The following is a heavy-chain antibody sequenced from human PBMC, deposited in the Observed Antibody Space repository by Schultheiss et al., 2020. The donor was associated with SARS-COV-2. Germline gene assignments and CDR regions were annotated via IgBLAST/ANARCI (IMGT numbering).Heavy chain of an antibody. D-gene: IGHD3-10*01. J-gene: IGHJ6*04. V-gene: IGHV4-61*08. CDR3: ANVEAGGDPSGHYYYNIHV. CDR1: GGSISSGGYY. Sequence: SETLSLTCTVSGGSISSGGYYWTWIRQAPGKGLEWVGDFHDARGPNYQPSLESRLTISLDTSTNQLSLRLASVTAADTAVYFCANVEAGGDPSGHYYYNIHVWGKGTTVTVSS. CDR2: FHDARGP.